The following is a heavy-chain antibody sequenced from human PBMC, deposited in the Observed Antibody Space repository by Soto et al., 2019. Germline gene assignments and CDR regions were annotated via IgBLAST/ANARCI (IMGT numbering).Heavy chain of an antibody. CDR3: ARQLALPAAIDY. J-gene: IGHJ4*02. V-gene: IGHV4-39*01. D-gene: IGHD2-2*01. CDR2: IYYSGRT. CDR1: GGSVRSTSDY. Sequence: PSGTLSLTCTVSGGSVRSTSDYWAWNSQPPGKGPEWIGNIYYSGRTSHSPSLKTRVTISVDTSKNQFSLRLSSVTAADSAVYYCARQLALPAAIDYWGQGTLVTVSS.